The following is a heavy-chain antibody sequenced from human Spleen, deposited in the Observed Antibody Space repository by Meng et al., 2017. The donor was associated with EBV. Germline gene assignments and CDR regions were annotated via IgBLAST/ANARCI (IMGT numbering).Heavy chain of an antibody. V-gene: IGHV1-69*06. D-gene: IGHD5-12*01. CDR2: LIPTLGAP. CDR3: ARAVAGGYDLWFDY. J-gene: IGHJ4*02. Sequence: VQLWQAGAEVKSPGYLWKVSCKTAGGTFSRDAVSWVRQAPGQGLEWMGGLIPTLGAPNYAQKFQDRVTIIADKSTSIHYMELSSLRSDDTAVYYCARAVAGGYDLWFDYWGQGTLVTVSS. CDR1: GGTFSRDA.